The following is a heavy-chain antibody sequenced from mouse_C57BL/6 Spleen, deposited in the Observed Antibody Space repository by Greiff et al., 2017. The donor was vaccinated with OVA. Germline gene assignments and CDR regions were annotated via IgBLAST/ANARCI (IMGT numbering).Heavy chain of an antibody. J-gene: IGHJ4*01. CDR3: ARRDDGSFYAMDY. D-gene: IGHD2-3*01. CDR1: GYTFTDYN. Sequence: VQLQQSGPELVKPGASVKIPCKASGYTFTDYNMDWVKQSHGKSLEWIGDINPNNGGTIYNQKFKGKATLTVDKSSSTAYMELRSLTSEDTAVYYCARRDDGSFYAMDYWGQGTSVTVSS. CDR2: INPNNGGT. V-gene: IGHV1-18*01.